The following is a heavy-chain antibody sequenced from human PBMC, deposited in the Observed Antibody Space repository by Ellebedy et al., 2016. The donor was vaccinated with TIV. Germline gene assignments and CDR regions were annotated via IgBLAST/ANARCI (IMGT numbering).Heavy chain of an antibody. J-gene: IGHJ3*02. Sequence: GESLKISCRGSEYNFVNYWIAWVRQMPGKGLEWMGIIFPGDSDTKYSPSFQGQVTMFVDKSISTAYLQWSSLKASDTAMYYCARTAVSGGLDYFKIWGQGTMVTVSS. V-gene: IGHV5-51*01. CDR3: ARTAVSGGLDYFKI. CDR1: EYNFVNYW. D-gene: IGHD2-21*01. CDR2: IFPGDSDT.